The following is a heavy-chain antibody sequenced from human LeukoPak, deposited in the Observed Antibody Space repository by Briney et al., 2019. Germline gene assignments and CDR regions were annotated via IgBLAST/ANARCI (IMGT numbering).Heavy chain of an antibody. CDR1: GFIFSEYY. Sequence: GGSLRLSCATSGFIFSEYYISWIRQAPGKGLEWVADISSSADIVSYADSVKGRFTISRDNGGDSLYLQMNSLRVEDTAAYYCARETVAGTFDFWSQGTLVTVSS. CDR3: ARETVAGTFDF. D-gene: IGHD6-19*01. CDR2: ISSSADIV. J-gene: IGHJ4*02. V-gene: IGHV3-11*01.